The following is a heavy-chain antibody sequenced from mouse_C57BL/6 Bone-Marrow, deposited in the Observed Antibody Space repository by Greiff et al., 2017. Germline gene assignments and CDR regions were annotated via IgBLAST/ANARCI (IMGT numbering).Heavy chain of an antibody. CDR3: ARTYYGSSFDV. CDR1: GYTFTSYW. D-gene: IGHD1-1*01. CDR2: IYPGSGST. V-gene: IGHV1-55*01. J-gene: IGHJ1*03. Sequence: QVQLQQPGAELVKPGASVKMSCKASGYTFTSYWITWVKQRPGQGLEWIGDIYPGSGSTNYNEKFKSKATLTVDTSSSTAYLKRSSLTSEDSAVYYCARTYYGSSFDVWGTGTTVTVSS.